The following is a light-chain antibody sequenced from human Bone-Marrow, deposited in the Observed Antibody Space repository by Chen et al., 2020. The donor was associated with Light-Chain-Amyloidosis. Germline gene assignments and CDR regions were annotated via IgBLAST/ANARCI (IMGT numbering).Light chain of an antibody. J-gene: IGLJ3*02. CDR2: DDS. Sequence: SYVLTQPSSVSVAPGQTATIACGGNNIGSTSLHWYQQTPGQAPLLVVYDDSDRPSGIPERLSGSKSGNTATRSISRVEAGDEADYYCQVWDRSSDSPVFGGGTKLTIL. CDR3: QVWDRSSDSPV. CDR1: NIGSTS. V-gene: IGLV3-21*02.